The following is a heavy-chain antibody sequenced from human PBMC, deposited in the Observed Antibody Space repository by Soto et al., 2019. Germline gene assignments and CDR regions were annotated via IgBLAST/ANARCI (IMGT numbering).Heavy chain of an antibody. CDR3: ARSIVVVVAAGDYYYYGMDV. D-gene: IGHD2-15*01. CDR2: IIPIFGTA. Sequence: SVKVSCKASGGTFSGYAISWVRQAPGQGLEWMGGIIPIFGTANYAQKFQGRVTITADESTSTAYMELSSLRSEDTAVYYCARSIVVVVAAGDYYYYGMDVWGQGTTVTVSS. V-gene: IGHV1-69*13. CDR1: GGTFSGYA. J-gene: IGHJ6*02.